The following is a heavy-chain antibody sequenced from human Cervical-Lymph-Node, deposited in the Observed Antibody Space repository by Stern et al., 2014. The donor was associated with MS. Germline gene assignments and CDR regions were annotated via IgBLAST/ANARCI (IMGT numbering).Heavy chain of an antibody. D-gene: IGHD6-13*01. CDR3: ARVGGSSWRP. V-gene: IGHV3-74*02. CDR1: GFTFSNYW. J-gene: IGHJ4*02. CDR2: IKSDGSIT. Sequence: VQLEESGGGLVQPGGSLRLSCAASGFTFSNYWIYWVRQAPGTGLMWVSRIKSDGSITNHADSVKGRFTISRDNAKNTLYLQMNSLRAEDTAVYYCARVGGSSWRPGGQGTLVTVSS.